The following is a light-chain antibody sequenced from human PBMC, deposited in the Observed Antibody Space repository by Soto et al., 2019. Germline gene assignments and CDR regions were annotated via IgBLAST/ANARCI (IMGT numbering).Light chain of an antibody. CDR1: SNDVGGYNY. Sequence: LTQPASLSRSPGLSLTISCTGTSNDVGGYNYVSWYQQHPGKAPKLMIYDVSNRPSGVSNRFSGSKSGNTASLTISGLQAEDEADYYCCSYTSSSTYVFGTGTKVTVL. CDR2: DVS. J-gene: IGLJ1*01. CDR3: CSYTSSSTYV. V-gene: IGLV2-14*03.